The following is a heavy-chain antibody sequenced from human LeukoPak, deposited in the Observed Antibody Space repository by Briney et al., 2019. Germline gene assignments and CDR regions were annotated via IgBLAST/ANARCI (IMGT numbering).Heavy chain of an antibody. D-gene: IGHD5-24*01. Sequence: GGSLRLSCAASGFTFSSYAMSWVRQAPGKGLEWVSAIRGSGGSTYYADSVKGRFTISRDNSKNTLYLQMNSLRAEDTAVYYCASNRWLGLAATEYWGQGTLVTVSS. J-gene: IGHJ4*02. CDR2: IRGSGGST. CDR3: ASNRWLGLAATEY. V-gene: IGHV3-23*01. CDR1: GFTFSSYA.